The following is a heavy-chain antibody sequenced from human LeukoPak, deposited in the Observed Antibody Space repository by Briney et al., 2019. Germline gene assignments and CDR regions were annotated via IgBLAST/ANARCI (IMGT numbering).Heavy chain of an antibody. CDR1: GFTFSSYA. J-gene: IGHJ4*02. D-gene: IGHD2-2*01. Sequence: GGSLRLSCAPSGFTFSSYAMHWVRQAPGKGLEYVSAISSNGGSKYYANSVKGRFTISRDNSKNTLYLQMGSLRAEDMAVYYCARGCSSTSCPPDYWGQGTLVTVSS. CDR2: ISSNGGSK. V-gene: IGHV3-64*01. CDR3: ARGCSSTSCPPDY.